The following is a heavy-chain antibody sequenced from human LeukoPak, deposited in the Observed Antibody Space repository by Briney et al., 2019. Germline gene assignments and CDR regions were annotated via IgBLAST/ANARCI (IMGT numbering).Heavy chain of an antibody. J-gene: IGHJ4*02. D-gene: IGHD3-16*02. V-gene: IGHV1-8*01. CDR2: MNPKSGNT. Sequence: ASVKVSCKASGYSFSSHDINWVRQATGQGLEWMGWMNPKSGNTDHAQKFQGRVTMSRNTSISVAYLEPSSLRSEDTAVYFCVRAPLLRGLVGYYFDSWGQGTPVTVFS. CDR1: GYSFSSHD. CDR3: VRAPLLRGLVGYYFDS.